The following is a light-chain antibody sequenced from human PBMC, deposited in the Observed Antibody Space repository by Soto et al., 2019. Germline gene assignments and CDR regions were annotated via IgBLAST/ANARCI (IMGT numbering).Light chain of an antibody. V-gene: IGKV3-15*01. Sequence: EIVMTQSPATLSVSPGERATLSCRASQSVSSNLAWYQQKPGQAPRLHIYGASTRATGIPARFSGSGSGTEFTLTISSLQSEDFAVYYCQQYNNWPPMTFGQGTKVEIK. CDR1: QSVSSN. CDR3: QQYNNWPPMT. CDR2: GAS. J-gene: IGKJ1*01.